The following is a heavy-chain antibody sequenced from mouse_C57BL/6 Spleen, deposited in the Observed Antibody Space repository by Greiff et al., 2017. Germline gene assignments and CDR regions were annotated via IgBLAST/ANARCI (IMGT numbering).Heavy chain of an antibody. CDR1: GFTFSSYG. D-gene: IGHD3-2*02. J-gene: IGHJ2*01. V-gene: IGHV5-6*01. Sequence: EVHLVESGGDLVKPGGSLKLSCAASGFTFSSYGMSWVRQTPDKRLEWVATISSGGSYTYYPDSVKGRFTISRDNAKNTLYLQMSSLKSEDTAMYYCARAAQAYFDYWGQGTTLTVSS. CDR2: ISSGGSYT. CDR3: ARAAQAYFDY.